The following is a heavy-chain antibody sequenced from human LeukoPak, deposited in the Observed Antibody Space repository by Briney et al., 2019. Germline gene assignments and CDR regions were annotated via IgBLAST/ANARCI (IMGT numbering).Heavy chain of an antibody. V-gene: IGHV4-34*01. J-gene: IGHJ4*02. CDR2: INHSGST. CDR3: ARKLVILTPTYFDY. CDR1: GGSFSGYY. Sequence: SSETLSLTCAVYGGSFSGYYWSWIRQSPGKALQWIGEINHSGSTNYNPSLKRRVTISVDTSKKQFSLKLNSVTAADTAVYYCARKLVILTPTYFDYWGQGTLVTVSS. D-gene: IGHD3-16*02.